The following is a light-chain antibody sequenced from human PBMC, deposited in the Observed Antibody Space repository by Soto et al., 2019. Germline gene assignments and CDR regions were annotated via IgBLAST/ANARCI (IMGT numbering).Light chain of an antibody. CDR1: QSLLHSNGYNY. CDR2: LGS. CDR3: MQALQTPWT. Sequence: EIVMTQYPLSLPVTPGEPASISCRSSQSLLHSNGYNYLDWYLQKLGQSPQLLIYLGSNRASGVPDRFSGSGSGTDFTLKISRVEAEDVGVYYCMQALQTPWTFGQGTKVAIK. V-gene: IGKV2-28*01. J-gene: IGKJ1*01.